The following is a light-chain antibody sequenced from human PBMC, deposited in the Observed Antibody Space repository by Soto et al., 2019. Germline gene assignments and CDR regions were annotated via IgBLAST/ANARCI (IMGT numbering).Light chain of an antibody. J-gene: IGKJ1*01. CDR1: QSVRNN. CDR3: QQYNNGPAWR. CDR2: DAS. V-gene: IGKV3-15*01. Sequence: ILMTQSPATLSVSPGERATLSCRASQSVRNNLAWYQQKPGQAPRLLIYDASTRATGIPARFSGSGSRTEFTLSIIGLQSEDVVVYYCQQYNNGPAWRFGQVTKVEIK.